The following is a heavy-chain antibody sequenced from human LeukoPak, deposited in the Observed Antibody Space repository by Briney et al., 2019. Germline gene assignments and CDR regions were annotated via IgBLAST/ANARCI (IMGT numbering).Heavy chain of an antibody. V-gene: IGHV1-2*02. D-gene: IGHD2-21*01. Sequence: ASVTVSCKASGYTFTGYYMHWVRQAPGQGLEWMGWINPNSGGTNYAQKFQGRVTMTRDTSISTAYMELSRLRSDDTAVYYCARLGGDNRSVDYWGQGTLVTVSS. CDR1: GYTFTGYY. CDR2: INPNSGGT. J-gene: IGHJ4*02. CDR3: ARLGGDNRSVDY.